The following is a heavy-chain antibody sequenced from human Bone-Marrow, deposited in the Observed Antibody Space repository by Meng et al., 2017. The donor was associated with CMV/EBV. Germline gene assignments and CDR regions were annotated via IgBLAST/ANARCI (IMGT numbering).Heavy chain of an antibody. CDR3: ARGGGQLGFNY. D-gene: IGHD6-6*01. CDR1: GFPFSSYS. V-gene: IGHV3-30*04. J-gene: IGHJ4*02. Sequence: SCASSGFPFSSYSLHRVPPAPGKGLEWVAVISYDGSNKSSPDSVKGRFTISRDNSKTPLYLQMTSLRAEDTAVYYRARGGGQLGFNYWGQGTLVTVSS. CDR2: ISYDGSNK.